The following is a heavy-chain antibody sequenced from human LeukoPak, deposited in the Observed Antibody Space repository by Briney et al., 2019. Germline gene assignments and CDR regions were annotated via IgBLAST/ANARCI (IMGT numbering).Heavy chain of an antibody. V-gene: IGHV3-11*01. J-gene: IGHJ4*02. CDR3: ARETTIRDC. D-gene: IGHD1-1*01. CDR2: LSPSGTTT. CDR1: GFTFSDYH. Sequence: GGSLRLSCVASGFTFSDYHMSWIRQAPGKGLEWVSYLSPSGTTTYYADSLKGRFTISRDNGRNSLYLQINSLRAEDTAVYYCARETTIRDCWGQGTLVTVSS.